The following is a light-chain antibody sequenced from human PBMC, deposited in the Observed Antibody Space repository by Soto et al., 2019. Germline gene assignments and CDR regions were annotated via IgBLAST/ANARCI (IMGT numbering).Light chain of an antibody. CDR1: SVSRY. V-gene: IGKV1-39*01. J-gene: IGKJ5*01. Sequence: DIQMTQSPSTLSASVGDRVTITCQSVSRYLNWYQHKPGKAPKLLINAASNLRSGVPSRFSGSGSGTDFTLTIDGLQPEDFAVYYCQQSYITPPITFGQGTRLEIK. CDR2: AAS. CDR3: QQSYITPPIT.